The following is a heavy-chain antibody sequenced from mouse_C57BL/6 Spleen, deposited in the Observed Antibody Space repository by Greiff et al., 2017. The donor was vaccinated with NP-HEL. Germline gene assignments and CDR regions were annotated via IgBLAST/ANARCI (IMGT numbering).Heavy chain of an antibody. CDR2: IYPRSGNT. CDR1: GYTFTSYG. Sequence: VQLQQSGAELARPGASVKLSCKASGYTFTSYGISWVKQRTGQGLEWIGEIYPRSGNTYYNEKFKGKATLTADKSSSTAYMELRSLTSEDSAVYFWARFYYDYDYWYFDVWGTRTTVTVSS. V-gene: IGHV1-81*01. D-gene: IGHD2-4*01. J-gene: IGHJ1*03. CDR3: ARFYYDYDYWYFDV.